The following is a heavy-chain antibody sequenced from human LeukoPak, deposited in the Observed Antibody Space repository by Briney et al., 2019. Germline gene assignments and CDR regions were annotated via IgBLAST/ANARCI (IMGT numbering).Heavy chain of an antibody. Sequence: ASLTLSCTASGFTFTSSAVQWVRQAPGQGLEWIGCIDVSSGNTYYAQTFPERVTITREMSTSTAYIELSSLMSEHTAVYYCAAGGRGVGDYVVSFDIWGQGTMVTVSS. CDR2: IDVSSGNT. J-gene: IGHJ3*02. D-gene: IGHD4-17*01. CDR1: GFTFTSSA. CDR3: AAGGRGVGDYVVSFDI. V-gene: IGHV1-58*01.